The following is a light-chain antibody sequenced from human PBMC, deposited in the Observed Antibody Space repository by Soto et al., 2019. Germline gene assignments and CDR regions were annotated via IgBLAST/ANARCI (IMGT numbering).Light chain of an antibody. V-gene: IGKV3-20*01. CDR3: QQYGSSVSYT. J-gene: IGKJ2*01. Sequence: FVLTQSPGTLSLSPGERATLSCRASQTVNSNYLAWYQQKPGQAPRLLIYGASSRATGIPDRFSGSGSGTDFTLTISRLEPEDFAVYYCQQYGSSVSYTFGQGTKLEIK. CDR2: GAS. CDR1: QTVNSNY.